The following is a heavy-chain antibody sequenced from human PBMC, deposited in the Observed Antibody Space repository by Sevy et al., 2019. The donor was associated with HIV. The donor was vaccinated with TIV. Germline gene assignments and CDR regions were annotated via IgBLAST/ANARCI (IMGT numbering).Heavy chain of an antibody. CDR3: ARSSGTSYRYGAFDI. CDR1: GGTFSSYA. Sequence: ASVKVSCKASGGTFSSYAISWVRQAPGQGLEWMGGFIPIFGTAKYAQKFQGRVTITADESTSTAYMELRSLRAEDTAVYYCARSSGTSYRYGAFDIWGQGTMVTVSS. V-gene: IGHV1-69*13. CDR2: FIPIFGTA. D-gene: IGHD5-18*01. J-gene: IGHJ3*02.